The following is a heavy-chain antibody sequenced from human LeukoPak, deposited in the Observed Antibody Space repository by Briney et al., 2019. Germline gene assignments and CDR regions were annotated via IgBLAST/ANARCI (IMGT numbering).Heavy chain of an antibody. CDR3: AKVDKLGYYYDSSGYYSGAFDI. J-gene: IGHJ3*02. CDR2: ISYDGSNK. CDR1: GFTFSSYG. D-gene: IGHD3-22*01. Sequence: GGSLRLSCAASGFTFSSYGMHWVRQAPGKGLEWVAVISYDGSNKYYADPVKGRFTISRDNSKNTLYLQMNSLRAEDTAVYYCAKVDKLGYYYDSSGYYSGAFDIWGQGTMVTVSS. V-gene: IGHV3-30*18.